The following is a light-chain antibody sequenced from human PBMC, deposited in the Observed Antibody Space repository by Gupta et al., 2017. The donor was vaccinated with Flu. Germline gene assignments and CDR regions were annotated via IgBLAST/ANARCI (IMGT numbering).Light chain of an antibody. CDR2: AAS. CDR3: QQHHSYPLT. J-gene: IGKJ4*01. CDR1: QDIRSD. Sequence: DIQMTQSPSSLSASVGDKVTITCRASQDIRSDLGWYQQRPGKDPRRLIYAASSSQSGVPPRFSGSGSGTEFTLTISSLQPDDVATYFCQQHHSYPLTFGGGTKVEIK. V-gene: IGKV1-17*01.